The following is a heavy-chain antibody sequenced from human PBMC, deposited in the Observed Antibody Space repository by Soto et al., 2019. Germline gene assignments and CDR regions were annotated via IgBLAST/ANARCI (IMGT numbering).Heavy chain of an antibody. V-gene: IGHV1-8*02. CDR1: GGTFSSYA. CDR3: ARGRYGYIDY. CDR2: IIPIFGNT. D-gene: IGHD5-18*01. J-gene: IGHJ4*02. Sequence: ASVKVSCKASGGTFSSYAISWVRQAPGQGLEWMGGIIPIFGNTKYSQKFQGRVTMTRNTSISTAYMELSSLRSEDTAVYYCARGRYGYIDYWGQGTLVTVSS.